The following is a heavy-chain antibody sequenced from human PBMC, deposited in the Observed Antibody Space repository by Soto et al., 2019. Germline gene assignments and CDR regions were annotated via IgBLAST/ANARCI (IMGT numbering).Heavy chain of an antibody. V-gene: IGHV1-24*01. J-gene: IGHJ6*02. CDR2: FDPDDGET. CDR3: ATDKWRGGDDDGLEV. Sequence: QVQLVQSGAEVKKPGASVKVSCRVFGFRLSELSMHWVRQAPGKGFEWMGGFDPDDGETIYADRFQGRVTMTDDKSTDTAHMELSSLTSDDTAVYFCATDKWRGGDDDGLEVWGQGTTVTVS. CDR1: GFRLSELS. D-gene: IGHD2-21*02.